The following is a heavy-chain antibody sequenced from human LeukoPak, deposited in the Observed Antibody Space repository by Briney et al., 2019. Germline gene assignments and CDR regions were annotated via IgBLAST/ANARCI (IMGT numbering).Heavy chain of an antibody. V-gene: IGHV3-21*01. CDR1: GFTFSDYS. D-gene: IGHD6-19*01. CDR3: ARGSISGVDY. Sequence: GGSLRLPCAASGFTFSDYSMNWVRQAPGKGLEWVSSISTSSSYIYYADSVKGRFTISRDNAKDSLYLQMNSLRAEDTAVYYCARGSISGVDYWGQGTLVTVSS. J-gene: IGHJ4*02. CDR2: ISTSSSYI.